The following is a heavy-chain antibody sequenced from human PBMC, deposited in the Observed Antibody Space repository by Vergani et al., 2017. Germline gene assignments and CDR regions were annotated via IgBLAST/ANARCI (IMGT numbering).Heavy chain of an antibody. CDR1: GFTFDDYA. Sequence: QLVESGGGLVQPGRSLRLSCAASGFTFDDYAMHWVRQAPGKGLEWVAFIWYDGSKEYYADSVKGRFTISRDNSKNTLYLQMNNLRAADTAVYYCARSGYCAHGVCYMTYYYYMDVWGKGTAVTVSS. D-gene: IGHD2-8*01. V-gene: IGHV3-33*08. CDR3: ARSGYCAHGVCYMTYYYYMDV. J-gene: IGHJ6*03. CDR2: IWYDGSKE.